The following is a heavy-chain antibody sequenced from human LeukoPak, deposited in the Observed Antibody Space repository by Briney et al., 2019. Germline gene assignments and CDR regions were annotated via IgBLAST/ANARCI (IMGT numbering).Heavy chain of an antibody. CDR1: GGTFSSYA. V-gene: IGHV1-69*04. D-gene: IGHD1-26*01. CDR2: IIPILGIA. J-gene: IGHJ5*02. CDR3: ANQPPLGATGGFWFDP. Sequence: SVRVSCKASGGTFSSYAISWVRQAPGQGLEWMGRIIPILGIANYAQKFQGRVTITADKFTSTAYMELSSLRSEDTAVYYCANQPPLGATGGFWFDPWGQGTLVTVSS.